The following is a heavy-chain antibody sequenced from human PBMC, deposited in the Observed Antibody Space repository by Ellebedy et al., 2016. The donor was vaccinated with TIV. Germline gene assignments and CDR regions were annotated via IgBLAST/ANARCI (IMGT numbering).Heavy chain of an antibody. CDR2: FGIGGDA. CDR1: GFIFSNYD. CDR3: ARGARGGENWHLDL. Sequence: PGGSLRLSCDAPGFIFSNYDMHRFRQVPGKGLECVSGFGIGGDAYYRASVRGRFTISREDAKSSLLLQMNSLTVGDTAGYYCARGARGGENWHLDLWGRGTLVAVSS. D-gene: IGHD3-16*01. V-gene: IGHV3-13*01. J-gene: IGHJ2*01.